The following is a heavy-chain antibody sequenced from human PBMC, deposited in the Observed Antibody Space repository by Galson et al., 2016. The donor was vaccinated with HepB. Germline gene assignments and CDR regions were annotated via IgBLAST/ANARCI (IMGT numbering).Heavy chain of an antibody. CDR2: IYYSGYT. D-gene: IGHD4-17*01. V-gene: IGHV4-39*01. CDR3: AGQRASLGDAPDYYGLDA. J-gene: IGHJ6*02. Sequence: SETLSLTCTVSGGSIISSRNFWGWIRQPPGKGLEWIGNIYYSGYTYYKPSLKSRITISVDTSKNRFSLKLSSVTAADTAVYYCAGQRASLGDAPDYYGLDAWGPGTTVTVSS. CDR1: GGSIISSRNF.